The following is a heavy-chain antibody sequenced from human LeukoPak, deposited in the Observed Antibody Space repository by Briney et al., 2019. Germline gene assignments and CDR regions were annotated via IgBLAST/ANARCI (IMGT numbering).Heavy chain of an antibody. CDR3: AREVVVPAASDAFDI. CDR2: IYYSGST. J-gene: IGHJ3*02. D-gene: IGHD2-2*01. Sequence: SQTLSLTCTVSGGSISSGDYYWSWIRQPPGKGLEWIGYIYYSGSTYYNLSLKSRVTISVDTSKNQFSLKLSSVTAADTAVYYCAREVVVPAASDAFDIWGQGTMVTVSS. V-gene: IGHV4-30-4*08. CDR1: GGSISSGDYY.